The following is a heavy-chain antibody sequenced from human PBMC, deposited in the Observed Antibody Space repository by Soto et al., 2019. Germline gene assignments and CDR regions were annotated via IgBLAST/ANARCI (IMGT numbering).Heavy chain of an antibody. CDR1: GGTFTYYG. D-gene: IGHD3-22*01. Sequence: QVQLVQSGAEVKRPGSSVKLSCKASGGTFTYYGISWVRQAPGQGLEWMGGIIPIIGPATYAQKFKGRLTITADQSTSTAYMELSSLGSEDTALYYCARDLGTTIAGPPRRETYGGLDPWGQGTLVTVSS. V-gene: IGHV1-69*01. CDR2: IIPIIGPA. CDR3: ARDLGTTIAGPPRRETYGGLDP. J-gene: IGHJ5*02.